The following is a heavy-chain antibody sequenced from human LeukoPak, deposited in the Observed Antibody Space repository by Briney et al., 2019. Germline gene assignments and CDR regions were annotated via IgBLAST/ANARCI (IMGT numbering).Heavy chain of an antibody. CDR1: GYTFTGYY. CDR2: INPNSGGT. D-gene: IGHD3-10*01. CDR3: ARSPSIGFGEFKY. V-gene: IGHV1-2*04. Sequence: ASVKVSCKASGYTFTGYYMHWVRQAPGQGLEWMGWINPNSGGTNYAQKFQGWVTMTRDTSISTAYVELSRLRSDDTAVYYCARSPSIGFGEFKYWGQGTLVTVSS. J-gene: IGHJ4*02.